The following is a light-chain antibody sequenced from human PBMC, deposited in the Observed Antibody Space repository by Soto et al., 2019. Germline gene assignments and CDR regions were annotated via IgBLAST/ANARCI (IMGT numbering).Light chain of an antibody. CDR2: DSS. V-gene: IGKV3-11*01. CDR1: QSVGTY. J-gene: IGKJ4*01. CDR3: KQRSDWPST. Sequence: EIVLTQSPATLSLSPGERATLSCRASQSVGTYFAWYQQKPGQAPGLLIYDSSNRATGIPGGFRGSGFGTGFTLTISSLKHEDFAGYYCKQRSDWPSTFGGGTKVEIK.